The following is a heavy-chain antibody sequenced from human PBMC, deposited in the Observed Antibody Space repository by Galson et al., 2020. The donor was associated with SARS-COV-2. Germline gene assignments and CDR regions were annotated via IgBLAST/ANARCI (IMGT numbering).Heavy chain of an antibody. CDR3: ARGLCGGDCYED. D-gene: IGHD2-21*02. Sequence: GESLKISCAASGFTFSDYIMNWVRQAPGKGMEWVSAISSNSGHIYYADSVKGRFTISRDNAKNSVYLQMNSLRAEDTAVYYCARGLCGGDCYEDWGQGTLVTVSS. CDR2: ISSNSGHI. CDR1: GFTFSDYI. V-gene: IGHV3-21*01. J-gene: IGHJ4*02.